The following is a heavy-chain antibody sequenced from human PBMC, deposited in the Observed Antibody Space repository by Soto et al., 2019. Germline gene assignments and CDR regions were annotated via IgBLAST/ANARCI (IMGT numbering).Heavy chain of an antibody. V-gene: IGHV1-18*01. CDR3: ARDYYGSGSYWFDP. J-gene: IGHJ5*02. Sequence: ASVKVSCKASGYTFTSYGISWVRQAPGQGLEWMGWISAYNGNTNYAQKLQGRVTMSTDTSTSTAYMELRSLRSDDTAVYYCARDYYGSGSYWFDPWGQGTLVTVSS. CDR1: GYTFTSYG. D-gene: IGHD3-10*01. CDR2: ISAYNGNT.